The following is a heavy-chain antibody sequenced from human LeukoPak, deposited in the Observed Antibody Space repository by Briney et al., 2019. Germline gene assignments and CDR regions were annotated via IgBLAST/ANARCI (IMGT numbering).Heavy chain of an antibody. CDR2: ISTYGGST. J-gene: IGHJ4*02. CDR1: GYTFTSYG. Sequence: ASVKVSCKGSGYTFTSYGVSWVRQAPGQGLEWMGWISTYGGSTNYAQNLQGRVTVTTDTSTTTVYMELRSLRSDDTAVYYCARPNTDAAGYYFDYWGQGTLVTVSS. V-gene: IGHV1-18*01. CDR3: ARPNTDAAGYYFDY. D-gene: IGHD6-13*01.